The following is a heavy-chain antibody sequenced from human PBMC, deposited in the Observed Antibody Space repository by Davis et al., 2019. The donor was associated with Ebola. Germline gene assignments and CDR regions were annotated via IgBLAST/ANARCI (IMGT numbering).Heavy chain of an antibody. CDR1: GFTSDDYA. CDR3: AKDMWELLILDY. D-gene: IGHD1-26*01. Sequence: GGSLRLSCAASGFTSDDYAMHWVRQAPGKGLEWVSLISGDGGSTYYADSVKGRFTISRDNSKNSLYLQMNSLRTEDTALYYCAKDMWELLILDYWGQGTLVTVSS. J-gene: IGHJ4*02. V-gene: IGHV3-43*02. CDR2: ISGDGGST.